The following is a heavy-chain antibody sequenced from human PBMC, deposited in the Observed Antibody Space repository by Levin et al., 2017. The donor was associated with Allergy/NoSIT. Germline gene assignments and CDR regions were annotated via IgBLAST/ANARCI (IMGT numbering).Heavy chain of an antibody. V-gene: IGHV3-7*01. CDR2: IKQDGSEK. D-gene: IGHD3-16*01. CDR3: ARQGGRAGSDY. J-gene: IGHJ4*02. Sequence: QTGGSLRLSCAASGFTFNTYWMSWVRQAPGKGLEWVANIKQDGSEKNYVDSVKGRFTISRDNAKNSVSLQMNNLRAEDTAVYYCARQGGRAGSDYWGQGTLVTVSS. CDR1: GFTFNTYW.